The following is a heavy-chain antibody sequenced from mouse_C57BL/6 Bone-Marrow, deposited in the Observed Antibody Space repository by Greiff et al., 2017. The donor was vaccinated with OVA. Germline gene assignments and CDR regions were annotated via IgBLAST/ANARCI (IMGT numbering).Heavy chain of an antibody. J-gene: IGHJ3*01. D-gene: IGHD1-1*01. CDR2: INPYNGDT. CDR3: ARGDYYGSSSY. Sequence: VQLKQSGPELVKPGDSVQISCKASGYSFTGYFMNWVMQSHGKSLEWIGRINPYNGDTFYNQKFKGKATLTVDKSSSTAHMELRSLTSEDSAVYYCARGDYYGSSSYWGQGTLVTVSA. V-gene: IGHV1-20*01. CDR1: GYSFTGYF.